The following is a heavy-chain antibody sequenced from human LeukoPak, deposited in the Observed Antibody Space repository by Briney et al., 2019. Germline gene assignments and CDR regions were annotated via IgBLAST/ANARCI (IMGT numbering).Heavy chain of an antibody. Sequence: SQTLSLTCTVSGGSISSGDYYWSWIRQPPGKGLEKTGHIYYSRTTYYNSSLKSRVTISVDTSNNQFSLRLSSVTAGDTAVYYCARGGGEYFLASWGPGTLVTVSS. CDR2: IYYSRTT. V-gene: IGHV4-30-4*08. D-gene: IGHD2/OR15-2a*01. J-gene: IGHJ4*02. CDR3: ARGGGEYFLAS. CDR1: GGSISSGDYY.